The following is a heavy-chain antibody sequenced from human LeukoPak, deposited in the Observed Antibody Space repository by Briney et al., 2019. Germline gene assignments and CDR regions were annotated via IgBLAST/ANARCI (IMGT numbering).Heavy chain of an antibody. J-gene: IGHJ5*02. CDR3: ARLFRGIVAACEWFDP. D-gene: IGHD1-26*01. CDR1: GGSISSSSFY. Sequence: SETLSLTCSVSGGSISSSSFYWGWIRQPPGKGLEWIGSIYYSGSTYYNTSLKSRVTISVDTSKNQFSLKLSSVTAADTALYYCARLFRGIVAACEWFDPWGQGTLVTVSS. V-gene: IGHV4-39*01. CDR2: IYYSGST.